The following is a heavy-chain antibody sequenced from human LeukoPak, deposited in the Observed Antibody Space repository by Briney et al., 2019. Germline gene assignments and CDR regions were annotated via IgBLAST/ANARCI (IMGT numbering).Heavy chain of an antibody. J-gene: IGHJ3*02. CDR3: ARDPRIGAYGHYVPLAFDI. V-gene: IGHV4-4*07. CDR2: IYTSGST. D-gene: IGHD4-17*01. Sequence: PSETLSLTCTVSGGSISSYYWSWIRQPAGKGVEWIGRIYTSGSTNYSPSLKSRVTISVDTSKNQFSLKLSSVTAADPAVYYCARDPRIGAYGHYVPLAFDIWGQGTMVTVSS. CDR1: GGSISSYY.